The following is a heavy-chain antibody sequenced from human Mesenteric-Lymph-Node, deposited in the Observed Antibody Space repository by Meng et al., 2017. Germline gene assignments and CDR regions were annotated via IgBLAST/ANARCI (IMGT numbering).Heavy chain of an antibody. CDR2: TYYRSTWYN. Sequence: QVALTLERPVVVTPSPPLSLTCALPGCSVSSNSESWNWIRQSPSRGIEWVGRTYYRSTWYNGYVESVKSRTTNTPDRSNNQFFLPLTSVTPEDTAVYYCERDSSSSGYSPFDYWGQGTLVTVSS. CDR1: GCSVSSNSES. V-gene: IGHV6-1*01. CDR3: ERDSSSSGYSPFDY. D-gene: IGHD3-22*01. J-gene: IGHJ4*02.